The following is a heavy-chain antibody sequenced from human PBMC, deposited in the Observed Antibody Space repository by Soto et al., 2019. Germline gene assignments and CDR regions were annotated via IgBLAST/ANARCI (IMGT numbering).Heavy chain of an antibody. CDR1: GGSVRDGGYY. Sequence: SETLSLTCPVSGGSVRDGGYYWAWLRQPPGKGLEWIGHIYHSGSTISNPSLKSRVTISIDTSKSQFSLNLNSMTAADTAMYFCARAYGKYFDYWGQGTPVTVSS. J-gene: IGHJ4*02. V-gene: IGHV4-61*08. CDR2: IYHSGST. CDR3: ARAYGKYFDY. D-gene: IGHD3-10*01.